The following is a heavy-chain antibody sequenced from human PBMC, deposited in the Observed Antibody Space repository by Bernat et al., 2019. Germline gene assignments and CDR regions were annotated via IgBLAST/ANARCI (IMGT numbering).Heavy chain of an antibody. Sequence: QVQLVESGGRVVQPGTSLRLSCEASGFIFSSYGMHWVRQAPGKGLEWVGVIWWDASNTHYSDAVRGRFIISRDDSKNTLFLQMNSLRGDDTAIYYCASGGSSTLASAGTGADYWGQVTLVSVSS. CDR1: GFIFSSYG. CDR2: IWWDASNT. V-gene: IGHV3-33*01. J-gene: IGHJ4*02. D-gene: IGHD6-13*01. CDR3: ASGGSSTLASAGTGADY.